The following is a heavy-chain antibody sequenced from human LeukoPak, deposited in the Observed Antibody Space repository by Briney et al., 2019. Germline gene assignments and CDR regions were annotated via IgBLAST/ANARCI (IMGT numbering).Heavy chain of an antibody. CDR2: IYHSGST. V-gene: IGHV4-30-2*01. D-gene: IGHD5-12*01. J-gene: IGHJ3*02. CDR1: GGSISSGGYY. Sequence: SQTLSLTCTVSGGSISSGGYYWSWIRQPPGKGLEWIGYIYHSGSTYYNPSLKSRVTISVDRSKNQFSLKLSSVTAADTAVYYCARDSGYDYTTDAFDIWGQGTMVTVSS. CDR3: ARDSGYDYTTDAFDI.